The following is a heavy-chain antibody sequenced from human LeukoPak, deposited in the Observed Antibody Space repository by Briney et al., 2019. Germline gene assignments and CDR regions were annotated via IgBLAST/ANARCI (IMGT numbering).Heavy chain of an antibody. CDR3: ARDYRGFTPGWFDD. J-gene: IGHJ4*02. CDR1: GGSISSYY. Sequence: SETLSLACTVSGGSISSYYWSWLRQSPGKGLEWIACVYDSWSTNYNPSLRRRVTISMDTSRNQFFLKLSSVTAADTAVYFCARDYRGFTPGWFDDWGQGTLVTVSS. V-gene: IGHV4-59*01. D-gene: IGHD3-16*02. CDR2: VYDSWST.